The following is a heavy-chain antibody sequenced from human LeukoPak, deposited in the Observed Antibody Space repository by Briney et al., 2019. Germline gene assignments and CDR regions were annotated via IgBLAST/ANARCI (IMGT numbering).Heavy chain of an antibody. J-gene: IGHJ4*02. CDR3: ARDRYGDRGDYYFDY. V-gene: IGHV3-23*01. D-gene: IGHD3-16*01. CDR2: ISGSGGST. Sequence: GGSLRLSCAASGFTFSSYAMSWVRQAPGKGLEWVSAISGSGGSTYYADSVKGRFTISRDNSKNTLYLQMNSLRAEDTAVYYCARDRYGDRGDYYFDYWGQGTLVTVSS. CDR1: GFTFSSYA.